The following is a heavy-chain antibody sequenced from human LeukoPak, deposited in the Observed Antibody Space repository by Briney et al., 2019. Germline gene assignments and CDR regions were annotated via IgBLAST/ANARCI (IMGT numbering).Heavy chain of an antibody. D-gene: IGHD2-15*01. CDR2: IYTNGDT. CDR1: GGSISSSRYY. CDR3: ARAKYCGGATCYPSYYYYLDV. J-gene: IGHJ6*03. Sequence: SQTLSLTCTVSGGSISSSRYYWSWIRQPAGKRLEWIGRIYTNGDTNYNPSLKSRVTISIDTSKNQFSLKLSSMTAADTAVYYCARAKYCGGATCYPSYYYYLDVWGKGTTVTVSS. V-gene: IGHV4-61*02.